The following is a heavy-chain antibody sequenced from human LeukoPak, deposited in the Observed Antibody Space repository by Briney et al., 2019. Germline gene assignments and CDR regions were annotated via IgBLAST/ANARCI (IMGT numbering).Heavy chain of an antibody. CDR1: GFTFNIYA. J-gene: IGHJ4*02. CDR2: ISDSGGST. D-gene: IGHD2-15*01. V-gene: IGHV3-23*01. CDR3: AKGKGSSSSSIDW. Sequence: GGSLRLSCAASGFTFNIYAMNWVRQAPGKGLEWVSAISDSGGSTYYADSVKGRFTISRDNSKNTVYLQIHRLRAEDTAVYYCAKGKGSSSSSIDWWGQGTLVTVSS.